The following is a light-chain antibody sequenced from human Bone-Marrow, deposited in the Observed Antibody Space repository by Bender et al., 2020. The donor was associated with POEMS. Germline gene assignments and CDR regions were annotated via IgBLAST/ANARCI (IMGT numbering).Light chain of an antibody. Sequence: QSVLTQTPSMSGTPGQRVTMSCSGSISNIGRNSVNWYQHLPGTAPKLIIFNRDQRPSAVPERFSGSTSGTSASLVISGLRSEDEANYYCASWDDRLTGWVFGGGTKLSVL. CDR1: ISNIGRNS. V-gene: IGLV1-47*01. CDR2: NRD. J-gene: IGLJ3*02. CDR3: ASWDDRLTGWV.